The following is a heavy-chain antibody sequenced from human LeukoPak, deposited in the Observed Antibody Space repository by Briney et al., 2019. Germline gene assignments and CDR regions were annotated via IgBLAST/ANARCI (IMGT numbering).Heavy chain of an antibody. J-gene: IGHJ6*02. CDR1: GFTFSSYG. CDR2: IWYDGSNK. CDR3: AREEYYYYGMDV. Sequence: GGSLRLSCAASGFTFSSYGMHWVRQAPGKGQEWVAVIWYDGSNKYYADSVKGRFTISRDNSKNTLYLQMNSLRAEDTAVYYCAREEYYYYGMDVWGQGTTVTVSS. V-gene: IGHV3-33*01.